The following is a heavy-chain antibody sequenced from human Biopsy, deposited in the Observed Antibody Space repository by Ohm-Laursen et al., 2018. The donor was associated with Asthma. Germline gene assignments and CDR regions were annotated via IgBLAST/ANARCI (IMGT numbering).Heavy chain of an antibody. CDR3: ARVASSGDVYFGIDV. Sequence: SDTLSLTCTVSGASIGTPDYHWSWIRQPPGKGLEWLGFVFYSGTTHYSRSLVRRLYISIDTAMNEFSLRLRSLTAADTAVDFCARVASSGDVYFGIDVWGPGTTVSVSS. V-gene: IGHV4-30-4*02. CDR2: VFYSGTT. D-gene: IGHD4-17*01. CDR1: GASIGTPDYH. J-gene: IGHJ6*02.